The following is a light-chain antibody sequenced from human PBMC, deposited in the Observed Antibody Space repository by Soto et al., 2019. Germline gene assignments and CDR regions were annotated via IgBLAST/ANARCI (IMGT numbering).Light chain of an antibody. CDR3: SSYTSRTIVV. J-gene: IGLJ2*01. Sequence: QSALTQPASVSGSPGQSITISCTGTSSDVGGYKFVSWYQQDTGKAPKLIIYEINKRPSGISNRFSGSKSGNTASLTISGLQVEDEADYYCSSYTSRTIVVFGGGTQLTVL. CDR2: EIN. CDR1: SSDVGGYKF. V-gene: IGLV2-14*01.